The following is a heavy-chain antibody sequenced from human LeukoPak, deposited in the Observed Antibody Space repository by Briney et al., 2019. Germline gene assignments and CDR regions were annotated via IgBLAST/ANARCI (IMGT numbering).Heavy chain of an antibody. CDR2: ITESGGTE. V-gene: IGHV3-11*01. D-gene: IGHD5-18*01. Sequence: GGSLRLSCVGSAFTFSEYSMSWIRQAPGRELEWISSITESGGTEYYADSVKGRFSISRDNAKSALYLQMNSLRAEDTAVYYCARPPEGHSYGFYFGHWGQGTLVTVSS. J-gene: IGHJ4*02. CDR3: ARPPEGHSYGFYFGH. CDR1: AFTFSEYS.